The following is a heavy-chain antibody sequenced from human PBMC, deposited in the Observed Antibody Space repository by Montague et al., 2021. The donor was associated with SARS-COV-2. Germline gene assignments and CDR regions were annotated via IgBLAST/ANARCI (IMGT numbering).Heavy chain of an antibody. Sequence: SETLSLTCTLSGGFISSYYWTWIRQPPGKGLESIGYIYHNGSTKYNPSLKSRVTISVDTSKNQFSLKLSSVSVADTAVYYCARVGGNSAVYCNYTMDVWGQGTTVTVFS. CDR1: GGFISSYY. CDR3: ARVGGNSAVYCNYTMDV. J-gene: IGHJ6*02. D-gene: IGHD4-23*01. CDR2: IYHNGST. V-gene: IGHV4-59*01.